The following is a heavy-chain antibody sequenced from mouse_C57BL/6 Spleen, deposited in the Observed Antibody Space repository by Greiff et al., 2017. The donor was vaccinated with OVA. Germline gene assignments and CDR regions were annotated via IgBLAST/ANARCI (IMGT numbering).Heavy chain of an antibody. V-gene: IGHV5-4*01. J-gene: IGHJ2*01. CDR2: ISDGGSYT. CDR1: GFTFSSYA. D-gene: IGHD2-10*02. CDR3: ARGGYGPYFDY. Sequence: EVQRVESGGGLVKPGGSLKLSCAASGFTFSSYAMSWVRQTPEKRLEWVATISDGGSYTYYPDNVKGRFTISRDNAKNNLYLQMSHLKSEDTAMYYCARGGYGPYFDYWGQGTTLTVSS.